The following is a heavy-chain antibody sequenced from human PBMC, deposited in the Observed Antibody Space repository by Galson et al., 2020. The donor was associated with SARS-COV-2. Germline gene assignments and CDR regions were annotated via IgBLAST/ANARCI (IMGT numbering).Heavy chain of an antibody. CDR2: INPNSGGT. D-gene: IGHD4-17*01. CDR3: AREDYGDYVCVARNWFDP. Sequence: ASVKVSCKASGYTFTGYYMHWVRQAPGQGLEWMGWINPNSGGTNYAQKFQGRVTMTRDTSISTAYMELSRLRSDDTAVYYCAREDYGDYVCVARNWFDPWGQGTLVTVSS. J-gene: IGHJ5*02. CDR1: GYTFTGYY. V-gene: IGHV1-2*02.